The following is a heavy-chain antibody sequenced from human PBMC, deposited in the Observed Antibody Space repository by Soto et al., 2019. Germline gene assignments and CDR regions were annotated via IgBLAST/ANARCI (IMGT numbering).Heavy chain of an antibody. V-gene: IGHV1-2*04. CDR2: INPNSGGT. CDR1: GYTFTGYY. CDR3: ARVRVAGLAGGGAFDI. J-gene: IGHJ3*02. Sequence: ASVKVSCKASGYTFTGYYMHWVRQAPGQGLEWMGWINPNSGGTNYAQKFQGWVTMTRDTSISTAYMELSRLRSDDTAVYYCARVRVAGLAGGGAFDIWGQGTMVTV. D-gene: IGHD2-15*01.